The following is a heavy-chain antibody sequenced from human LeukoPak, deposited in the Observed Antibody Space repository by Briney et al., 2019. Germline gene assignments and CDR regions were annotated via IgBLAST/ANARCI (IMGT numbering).Heavy chain of an antibody. V-gene: IGHV3-66*01. CDR1: GFTVSSNY. Sequence: GGSLRLSCAASGFTVSSNYMSWVRQAPGKGLEWVSVIYSGGSTYYADSVKGRFTISRDNSKNTLYLQMNSLRAEDTAVYYCARTIMVREVISDYWGQGTLVTVSS. CDR2: IYSGGST. CDR3: ARTIMVREVISDY. D-gene: IGHD3-10*01. J-gene: IGHJ4*02.